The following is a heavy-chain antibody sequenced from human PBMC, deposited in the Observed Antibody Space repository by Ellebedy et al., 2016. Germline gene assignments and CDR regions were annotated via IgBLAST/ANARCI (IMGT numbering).Heavy chain of an antibody. CDR3: ARTTSSRFYSAFDF. Sequence: GESLKISCKGSGHSFTTYWIGWVRQMPGKGLEWMGIIYPGDSDTKYSPSFEGQVTIPADKSINTAYMQWSSLKASDTAMYYCARTTSSRFYSAFDFWGQGTLVTVSS. V-gene: IGHV5-51*01. CDR2: IYPGDSDT. J-gene: IGHJ4*02. CDR1: GHSFTTYW. D-gene: IGHD3-22*01.